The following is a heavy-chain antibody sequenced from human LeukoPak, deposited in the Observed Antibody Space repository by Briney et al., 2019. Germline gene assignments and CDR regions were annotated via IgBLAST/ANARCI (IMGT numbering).Heavy chain of an antibody. CDR2: ISAYNGNT. D-gene: IGHD3-10*01. V-gene: IGHV1-18*01. CDR1: GYTFNFYG. Sequence: ASVKVSCKASGYTFNFYGISWVRQAPGQGLEWMGWISAYNGNTNYAQKVQGRVTMTTDTSTTTAYMELRSLRSDDTAVYFCALDDYGSGSFSPFLYWGQGTLITVSS. CDR3: ALDDYGSGSFSPFLY. J-gene: IGHJ1*01.